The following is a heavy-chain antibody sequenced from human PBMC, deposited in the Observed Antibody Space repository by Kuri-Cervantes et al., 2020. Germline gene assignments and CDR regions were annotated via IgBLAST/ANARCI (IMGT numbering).Heavy chain of an antibody. Sequence: SETLSLTCDVSGDSISGSNWWTWVRQPPGKGLEWIGEVSHSGSANYKTSLKSRVAISVDTSKNQFSLKVNSVTAADTAIYYCASVTGTGFPDYWGQGARVTVSS. CDR1: GDSISGSNW. V-gene: IGHV4-4*02. CDR3: ASVTGTGFPDY. D-gene: IGHD2-8*02. J-gene: IGHJ4*02. CDR2: VSHSGSA.